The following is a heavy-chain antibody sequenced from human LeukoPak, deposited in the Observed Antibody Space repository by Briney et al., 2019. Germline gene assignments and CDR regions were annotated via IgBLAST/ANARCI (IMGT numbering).Heavy chain of an antibody. CDR3: ARHYGP. V-gene: IGHV4-34*01. CDR2: INHSGST. D-gene: IGHD3-16*01. CDR1: GGSFSGYY. J-gene: IGHJ4*02. Sequence: SETLSLTCAVYGGSFSGYYWSWIRQPPGKGLEWIGEINHSGSTNYNPSLKSRVTISVDASKNQFSLKLNSVTATDTAVYYCARHYGPWGQGTLVTVSS.